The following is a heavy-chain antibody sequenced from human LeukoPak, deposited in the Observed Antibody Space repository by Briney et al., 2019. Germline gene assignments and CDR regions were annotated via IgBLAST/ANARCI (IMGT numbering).Heavy chain of an antibody. CDR3: ARQVWGMAPPAI. V-gene: IGHV4-39*01. CDR1: GGSIGSSSYY. CDR2: IYYSGST. D-gene: IGHD2-2*01. Sequence: PSETLSLTCTVSGGSIGSSSYYWGWIRQPPGKELEWIGSIYYSGSTYYNPSLKSRVTISVDTSKNQFSLKLSSVTAADTAVYYCARQVWGMAPPAIWGQGILVTVSS. J-gene: IGHJ4*02.